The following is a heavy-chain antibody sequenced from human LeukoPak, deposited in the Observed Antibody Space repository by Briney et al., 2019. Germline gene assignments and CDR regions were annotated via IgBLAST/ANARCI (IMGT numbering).Heavy chain of an antibody. D-gene: IGHD5-24*01. V-gene: IGHV4-39*07. J-gene: IGHJ4*02. CDR3: ARVFAGYNEPFDY. CDR1: GGSISSSSYY. Sequence: SETLSLTCTVSGGSISSSSYYWGWIRQPPGKGLEWIGSIYYRGSTNYNPSLQSRVTISIDTSKNQCSLKLSSVTAADTAVYYCARVFAGYNEPFDYWGQGILVTVTS. CDR2: IYYRGST.